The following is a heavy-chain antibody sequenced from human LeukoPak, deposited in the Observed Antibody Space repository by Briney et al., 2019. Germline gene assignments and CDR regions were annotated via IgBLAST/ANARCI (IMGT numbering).Heavy chain of an antibody. CDR2: IYYSGST. CDR3: AREASSGSPVNY. CDR1: GGSISSYY. V-gene: IGHV4-59*01. J-gene: IGHJ4*02. Sequence: SSETLSLTCTVSGGSISSYYWSWIRQPPGKGLEWIGYIYYSGSTNYNPSLKSRVTISVDTSKNQFSLKLSSVTAADTAVYYCAREASSGSPVNYWGQGTLVTVSS. D-gene: IGHD3-22*01.